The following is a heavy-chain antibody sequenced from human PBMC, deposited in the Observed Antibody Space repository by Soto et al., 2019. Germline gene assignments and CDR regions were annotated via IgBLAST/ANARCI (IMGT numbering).Heavy chain of an antibody. D-gene: IGHD3-9*01. CDR1: GFTFSSYD. CDR3: ARAIDYDILTGYPAPPDY. V-gene: IGHV3-13*04. Sequence: GGSLRLSCAASGFTFSSYDMHWVRQATGKGLEWVSAIGTAGDTYYPGSAKGRFTISRENAKNSLYLQMNSLRAGDTAVYYCARAIDYDILTGYPAPPDYWGQGTLVTVSS. J-gene: IGHJ4*02. CDR2: IGTAGDT.